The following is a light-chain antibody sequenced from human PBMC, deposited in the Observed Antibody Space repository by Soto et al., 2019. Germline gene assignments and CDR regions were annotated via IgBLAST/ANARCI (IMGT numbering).Light chain of an antibody. J-gene: IGLJ2*01. V-gene: IGLV2-14*03. CDR2: DVD. CDR3: CSYTTNSTRI. CDR1: ASDVGHYHY. Sequence: QSALTQPASVSASPGQSITISCTGTASDVGHYHYVSWYQHHPGKAPKLILYDVDNRPSGVSARFSGSKSGNTASLTISGLQAEDEADYSCCSYTTNSTRISGGGTQLTVL.